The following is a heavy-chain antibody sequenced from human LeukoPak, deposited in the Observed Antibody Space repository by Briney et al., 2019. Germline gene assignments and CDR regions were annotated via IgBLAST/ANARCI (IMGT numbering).Heavy chain of an antibody. V-gene: IGHV1-46*01. CDR1: GYIFTTYF. Sequence: HWASVKVSCKASGYIFTTYFMHWLRQAPGQGPEWMGIINPRGGSTDYAQKFQGRVTMTSDTSTSTVYMELKSLTSEDTAVYFCARVGTTGATADKWGQGTLVTVSS. CDR2: INPRGGST. CDR3: ARVGTTGATADK. D-gene: IGHD4-11*01. J-gene: IGHJ4*02.